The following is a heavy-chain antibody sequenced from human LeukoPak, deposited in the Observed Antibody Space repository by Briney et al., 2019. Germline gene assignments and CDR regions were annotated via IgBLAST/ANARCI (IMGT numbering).Heavy chain of an antibody. Sequence: PSETLSLTCTVPGGSISSYYWSWIRQPPGKGLEWIGYIYYSGSTNYNPSLKSRVTISVDTSKNQFSLKLSSVTAADTAVYYCARLFRGGYYYYGMDVWGQGTTVTVSS. CDR3: ARLFRGGYYYYGMDV. J-gene: IGHJ6*02. V-gene: IGHV4-59*08. CDR2: IYYSGST. CDR1: GGSISSYY. D-gene: IGHD3-10*01.